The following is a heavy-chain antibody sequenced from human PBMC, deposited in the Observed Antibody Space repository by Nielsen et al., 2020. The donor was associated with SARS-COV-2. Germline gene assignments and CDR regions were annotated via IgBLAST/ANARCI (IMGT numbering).Heavy chain of an antibody. CDR3: ARAPDYYASATYDAFDI. D-gene: IGHD3-22*01. V-gene: IGHV4-39*07. J-gene: IGHJ3*02. CDR1: GGSMTSNRYN. CDR2: IYHSGTT. Sequence: SETLSLTCTVSGGSMTSNRYNWGWVRQPPGKGLEWIGSIYHSGTTYYNPSLKSRVTISLDTSKSQFSLRLNSVTAADTAVYYCARAPDYYASATYDAFDIWGQGTLVTVSS.